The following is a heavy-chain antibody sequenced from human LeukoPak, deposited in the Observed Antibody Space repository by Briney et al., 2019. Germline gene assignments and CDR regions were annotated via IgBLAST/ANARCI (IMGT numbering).Heavy chain of an antibody. CDR3: ARIDSGYVGWFDP. D-gene: IGHD5-12*01. V-gene: IGHV4-34*01. CDR2: INHSGST. Sequence: KPSETLSLTCAAYGGSFSGYYWSWIRQPPGKGLEWIGEINHSGSTNYNPSLKSRVTISVDTSKNQFSLKLSSVTAADTAVYYCARIDSGYVGWFDPWGQGTLVTVSS. CDR1: GGSFSGYY. J-gene: IGHJ5*02.